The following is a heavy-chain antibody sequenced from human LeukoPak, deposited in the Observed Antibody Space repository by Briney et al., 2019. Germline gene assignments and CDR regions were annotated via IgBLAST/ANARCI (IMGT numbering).Heavy chain of an antibody. Sequence: ASVKVSRKASGYTFTSYDINWVRQATGQGLEWMGWMNPNSGNTGYAQKFQGRVTMTRNTSISTAYMELSSLRSEDTAVYYCARKRITMVRGTDLSFDYWGQGTLVTVSS. CDR2: MNPNSGNT. CDR1: GYTFTSYD. V-gene: IGHV1-8*01. CDR3: ARKRITMVRGTDLSFDY. D-gene: IGHD3-10*01. J-gene: IGHJ4*02.